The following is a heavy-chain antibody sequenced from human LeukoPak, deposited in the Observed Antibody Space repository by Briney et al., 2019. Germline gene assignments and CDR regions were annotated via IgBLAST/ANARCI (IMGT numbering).Heavy chain of an antibody. CDR3: ARAHWEPLPDY. V-gene: IGHV3-21*01. D-gene: IGHD1-26*01. Sequence: GGSLRLSCAASGFTFSSYNMNWVRQAPGKGLEWVSSISSRSSSKYYADSVKGRFTISRDNAKNSLYLQMNSLRAEDTAVYYCARAHWEPLPDYWGQGTLVTVSS. CDR2: ISSRSSSK. J-gene: IGHJ4*02. CDR1: GFTFSSYN.